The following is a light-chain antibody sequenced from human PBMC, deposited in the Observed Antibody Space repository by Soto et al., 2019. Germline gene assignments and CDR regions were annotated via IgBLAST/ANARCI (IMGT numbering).Light chain of an antibody. V-gene: IGKV1D-16*01. Sequence: STLSGSVGDRVTITCRASQGISSWLAWYQQKPGKAPNLLIYAASSLHSGVPSRFSGSGSGTDFNLTISSLQPEDFATYYCQQLNSYRTFGQGTKVDIK. CDR2: AAS. J-gene: IGKJ1*01. CDR1: QGISSW. CDR3: QQLNSYRT.